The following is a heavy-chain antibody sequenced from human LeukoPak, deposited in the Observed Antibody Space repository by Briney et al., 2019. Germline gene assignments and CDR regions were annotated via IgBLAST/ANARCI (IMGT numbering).Heavy chain of an antibody. J-gene: IGHJ5*02. Sequence: GGSLRLSCAASGFTFSSYSMNWVRQAPGKGLEWVSSISSSSSYIYYADSVKGRFTISRDNAKNSLYLQMNSLRAEDTAVYYCARDKDRAAGVSWFDPWGQGTLVTVSS. CDR3: ARDKDRAAGVSWFDP. CDR2: ISSSSSYI. V-gene: IGHV3-21*01. CDR1: GFTFSSYS. D-gene: IGHD7-27*01.